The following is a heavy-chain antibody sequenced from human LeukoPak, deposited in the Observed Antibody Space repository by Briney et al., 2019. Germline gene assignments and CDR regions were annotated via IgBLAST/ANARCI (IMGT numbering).Heavy chain of an antibody. CDR1: GFNFSSFW. J-gene: IGHJ6*03. D-gene: IGHD6-13*01. CDR2: IRYDGSNK. CDR3: AKIAAHSSSWYRMIGIPGDYYYYMDV. V-gene: IGHV3-30*02. Sequence: TGGSLRLSCAASGFNFSSFWMSWVRQAPGKGLEWVAFIRYDGSNKYYADSVKGRFTISRDNSKNTLYLQMNSLRAEDTAVYYCAKIAAHSSSWYRMIGIPGDYYYYMDVWGKGTTVTVSS.